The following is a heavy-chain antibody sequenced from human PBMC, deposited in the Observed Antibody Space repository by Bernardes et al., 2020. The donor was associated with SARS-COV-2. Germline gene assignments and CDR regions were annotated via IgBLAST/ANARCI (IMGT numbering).Heavy chain of an antibody. J-gene: IGHJ5*02. CDR1: GYTLTELS. CDR3: ATVPPFISGWYLSVQPNWFRP. CDR2: FDPEDGET. D-gene: IGHD6-19*01. V-gene: IGHV1-24*01. Sequence: ASVKVSCKVSGYTLTELSMHWVRQAPGKGLEWMGGFDPEDGETIYAQKFQGRVTMTEDTSTDTAYMELSSLRSEDTAVYYCATVPPFISGWYLSVQPNWFRPLGPGTLVNVSS.